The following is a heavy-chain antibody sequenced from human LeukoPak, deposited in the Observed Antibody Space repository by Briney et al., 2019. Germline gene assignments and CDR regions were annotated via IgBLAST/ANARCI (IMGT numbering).Heavy chain of an antibody. D-gene: IGHD2-2*01. CDR1: GGSISSYY. Sequence: PSETLSLTCTVSGGSISSYYWNWLRQPPGKGVEWIGYIYYSGTTNYTPSLKGRVTISVDTSKNQFSLKLSSVTAADTAVYYCARVTCTSTSCYRKDAFDIWGQGTMVTVSS. CDR2: IYYSGTT. CDR3: ARVTCTSTSCYRKDAFDI. V-gene: IGHV4-59*01. J-gene: IGHJ3*02.